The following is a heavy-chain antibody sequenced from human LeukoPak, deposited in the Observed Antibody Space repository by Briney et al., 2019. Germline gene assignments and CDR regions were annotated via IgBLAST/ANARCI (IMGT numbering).Heavy chain of an antibody. V-gene: IGHV3-7*05. CDR2: ISQDGSVK. CDR3: ARGAPYRDSDDY. D-gene: IGHD4-11*01. Sequence: SGGSLRLSCAASGFIFRNYWMSWVRQAPGKGLEWVANISQDGSVKNHVDSVKGRFTISRDNAKNSLYLQMNSLRPEDMAVYYCARGAPYRDSDDYWGQGTLVTVSS. CDR1: GFIFRNYW. J-gene: IGHJ4*01.